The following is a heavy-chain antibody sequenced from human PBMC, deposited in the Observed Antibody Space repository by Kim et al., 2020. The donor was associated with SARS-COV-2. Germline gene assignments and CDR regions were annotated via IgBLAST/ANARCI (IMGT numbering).Heavy chain of an antibody. D-gene: IGHD6-19*01. Sequence: SGPTLVNPTQTLTLTCTFSGFSLSTSGMCVSWIRQPPGKALEWLARIDWDDDKYYSTSLKTRLTISKDTSKNQVVLTMTNMDPVDTATYYCARMSNGYSSVYYFDYWGQGTLVTVSS. CDR1: GFSLSTSGMC. CDR2: IDWDDDK. J-gene: IGHJ4*02. CDR3: ARMSNGYSSVYYFDY. V-gene: IGHV2-70*11.